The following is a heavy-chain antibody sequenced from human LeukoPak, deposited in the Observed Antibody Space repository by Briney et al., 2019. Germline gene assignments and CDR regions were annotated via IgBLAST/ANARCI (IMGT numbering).Heavy chain of an antibody. CDR2: IKLDGEK. Sequence: GGSLRLSCAVSGFTFSSNWINWVRQAPGRGLEWVASIKLDGEKYYLDSVKGRFTISRDNAKNSLYLQMNSLRAEDTAVYYCARVLWVQNYYYGMDVWGQGTTVTVSS. CDR1: GFTFSSNW. D-gene: IGHD3-16*01. J-gene: IGHJ6*02. CDR3: ARVLWVQNYYYGMDV. V-gene: IGHV3-7*04.